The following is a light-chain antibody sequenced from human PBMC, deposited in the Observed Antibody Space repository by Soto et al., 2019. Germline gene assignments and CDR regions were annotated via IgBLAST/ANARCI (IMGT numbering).Light chain of an antibody. V-gene: IGLV4-69*01. CDR3: QTWGTNRV. Sequence: QPVLTQSPSASASLGASVKLTCTLSSGHSSYAIAWHQQQPEKGPRYLMKLNSDGSHSKGDGIPDRFSGSSSGAERYLTISSLQFEDEADYYCQTWGTNRVFGGGTKLTVL. CDR1: SGHSSYA. J-gene: IGLJ3*02. CDR2: LNSDGSH.